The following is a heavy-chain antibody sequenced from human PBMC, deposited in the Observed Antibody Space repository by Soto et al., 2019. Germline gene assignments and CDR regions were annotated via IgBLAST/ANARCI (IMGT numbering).Heavy chain of an antibody. CDR1: GFTFSSYA. CDR3: ARNQEVPYYYYGMDV. J-gene: IGHJ6*02. Sequence: PGGSLRLSCAASGFTFSSYAMHWVRQAPGKGLEWVAVISYDGSNKYYADSVKGRFTISRDNSKNTLYLQMNSLRAEDTAVYYCARNQEVPYYYYGMDVWGQGTTVTVSS. V-gene: IGHV3-30-3*01. CDR2: ISYDGSNK.